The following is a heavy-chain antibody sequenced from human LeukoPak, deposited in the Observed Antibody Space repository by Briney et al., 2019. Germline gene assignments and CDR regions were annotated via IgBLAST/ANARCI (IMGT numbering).Heavy chain of an antibody. CDR1: GFTFSDYY. Sequence: GGSLRLSCAASGFTFSDYYMSWIRQAPGKGLEWVSLISWDGGSTYYADSVKGRFTISRDNSKNSLYLQMNSLRSEDTALYYCARTYSYGRGQYFDQWGQGTLVTVSS. V-gene: IGHV3-43D*03. D-gene: IGHD5-18*01. CDR3: ARTYSYGRGQYFDQ. J-gene: IGHJ4*02. CDR2: ISWDGGST.